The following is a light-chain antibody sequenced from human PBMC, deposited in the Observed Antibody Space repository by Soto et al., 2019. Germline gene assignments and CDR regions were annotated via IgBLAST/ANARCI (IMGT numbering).Light chain of an antibody. J-gene: IGKJ1*01. Sequence: IVLTQSPGTLSLSPGERATLSCRASQTGSNSYLAWYQHKSGQAPRLLIYGVYTRASGIPDRFSGSGSGTEFTLTITRLEREDSAVYFCQHYGYSQWTFGQGTKVEIK. CDR2: GVY. CDR1: QTGSNSY. V-gene: IGKV3-20*01. CDR3: QHYGYSQWT.